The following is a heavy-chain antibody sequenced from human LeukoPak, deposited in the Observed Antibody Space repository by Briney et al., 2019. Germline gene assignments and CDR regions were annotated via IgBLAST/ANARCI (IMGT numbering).Heavy chain of an antibody. CDR1: GGSFSGYY. CDR3: ARERSHSPSYSSRGLYFDY. J-gene: IGHJ4*02. CDR2: IYTSGST. V-gene: IGHV4-4*07. D-gene: IGHD6-13*01. Sequence: SETLSLTCAVYGGSFSGYYWSWIRQPAGKGLEWIGRIYTSGSTNYNPSLKSRVTMSVDTSKNQFSLKLSSVTAADTAVYYCARERSHSPSYSSRGLYFDYWGQGTLVTVSS.